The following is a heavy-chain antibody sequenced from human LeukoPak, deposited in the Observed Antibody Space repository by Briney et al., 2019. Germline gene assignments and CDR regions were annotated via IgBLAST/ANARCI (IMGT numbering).Heavy chain of an antibody. CDR2: IYYSGST. CDR3: ARHSSYGSGSYYRYWFDP. Sequence: PSETLSLTCTVSGGSISSYYWSWLRQPPGKGLEWVGYIYYSGSTNYNPSLKSRVTISVDPSKNQFSLKLSSVTAADTAVYYCARHSSYGSGSYYRYWFDPWGQGTLVSVSS. CDR1: GGSISSYY. D-gene: IGHD3-10*01. J-gene: IGHJ5*02. V-gene: IGHV4-59*08.